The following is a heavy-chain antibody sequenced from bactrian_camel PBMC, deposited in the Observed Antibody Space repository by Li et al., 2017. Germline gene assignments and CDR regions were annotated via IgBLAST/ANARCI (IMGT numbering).Heavy chain of an antibody. CDR1: VDTIGRYC. Sequence: VQLVESGGGSVQAGGSLRLSCAASVDTIGRYCMGWFRQIPDKEREGVAGIESEGSTSYADSVKGRFTVSQDSAKNILYLQMNSLEPEDTAMYYCAVARVARTTGSFYCSRSQYEYHQWGQGTQVTVS. V-gene: IGHV3S55*01. CDR2: IESEGST. J-gene: IGHJ4*01. D-gene: IGHD6*01. CDR3: AVARVARTTGSFYCSRSQYEYHQ.